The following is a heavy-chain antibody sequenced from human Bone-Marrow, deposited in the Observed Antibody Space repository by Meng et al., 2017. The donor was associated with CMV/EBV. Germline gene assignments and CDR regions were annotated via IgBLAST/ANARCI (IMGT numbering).Heavy chain of an antibody. CDR1: GGSFSGYY. V-gene: IGHV4-34*01. Sequence: GSLRLSCAVYGGSFSGYYWSWIRQPPGKGLEWIGEINHSGSTNYNPSLKSRVTISVDTSKNQFSLKLSSVTAADTAVYYCARGLVVPAAIFEVGIAARPAADVWGQGTTVTVSS. J-gene: IGHJ6*02. CDR2: INHSGST. CDR3: ARGLVVPAAIFEVGIAARPAADV. D-gene: IGHD2-2*02.